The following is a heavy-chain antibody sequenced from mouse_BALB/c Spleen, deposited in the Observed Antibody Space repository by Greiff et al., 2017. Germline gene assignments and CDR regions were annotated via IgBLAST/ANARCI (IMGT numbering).Heavy chain of an antibody. Sequence: VKVVESGPGLVAPSQSLSITCTVSGFSLPSYGVHWVRQPPGKGLEWLGVIWAGGSTIYNSALMSRLSISKDNSKSQVFLKMNSLQTDDTAMYYCARGGYGTNFDYWGQGTTLTVSS. J-gene: IGHJ2*01. D-gene: IGHD1-1*01. CDR2: IWAGGST. CDR1: GFSLPSYG. V-gene: IGHV2-9*02. CDR3: ARGGYGTNFDY.